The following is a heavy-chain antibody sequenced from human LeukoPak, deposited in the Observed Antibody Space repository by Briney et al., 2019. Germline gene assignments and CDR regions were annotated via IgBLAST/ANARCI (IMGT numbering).Heavy chain of an antibody. Sequence: SETLSLTCTVSGGSISSYYWSWIRQPPGEGLEWIGYIYYSGSTNYNPSLKSRVTISVDTSKNQFSLKLSSVTAADTAVYYCARRHWGPIDYWGQGTLVTVPS. CDR1: GGSISSYY. J-gene: IGHJ4*02. CDR3: ARRHWGPIDY. CDR2: IYYSGST. V-gene: IGHV4-59*08. D-gene: IGHD7-27*01.